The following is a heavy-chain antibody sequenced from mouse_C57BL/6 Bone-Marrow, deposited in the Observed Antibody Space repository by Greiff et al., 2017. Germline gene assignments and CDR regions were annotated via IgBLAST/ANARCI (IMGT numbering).Heavy chain of an antibody. D-gene: IGHD1-1*01. Sequence: EVQVVESGEGLVKPGGSLKLSCAASGFTFSSYAMSWVRQTPEKRLEWVAYISSGGDYIYYADTVKGRFTISRDNARNTLYLQMSSLKSEDTAMYYCTRAGSSYDFDYWGQGTTLTVSS. CDR2: ISSGGDYI. CDR3: TRAGSSYDFDY. CDR1: GFTFSSYA. V-gene: IGHV5-9-1*02. J-gene: IGHJ2*01.